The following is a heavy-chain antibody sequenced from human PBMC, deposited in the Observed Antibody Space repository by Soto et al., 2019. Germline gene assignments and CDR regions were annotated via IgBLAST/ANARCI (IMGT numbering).Heavy chain of an antibody. J-gene: IGHJ4*01. D-gene: IGHD3-22*01. V-gene: IGHV3-30*03. CDR1: GFTFNLYG. CDR2: IAKDGSDI. CDR3: ARAAAYDRSGYYYYFEY. Sequence: GGSLRLSCAASGFTFNLYGMHWVRQAPGKGLEWVAAIAKDGSDIHYIESVRGRFTISRDNSENTLYLQMDSLRGDDSAVYYCARAAAYDRSGYYYYFEYWGHGTQVTVSS.